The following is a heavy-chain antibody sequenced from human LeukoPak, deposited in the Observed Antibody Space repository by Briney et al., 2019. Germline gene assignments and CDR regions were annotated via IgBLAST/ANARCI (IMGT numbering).Heavy chain of an antibody. Sequence: GGSLRLSCAASGFTFDDYAMHWVRQAPGKGLEWVSGISWNSGSIGYADSVKGRFTISRDNAKNSLYLQMNSLRAEDTALYYCVKGPYSNYLYYFDYWGQGTLVTVSS. CDR2: ISWNSGSI. CDR3: VKGPYSNYLYYFDY. CDR1: GFTFDDYA. V-gene: IGHV3-9*01. J-gene: IGHJ4*02. D-gene: IGHD4-11*01.